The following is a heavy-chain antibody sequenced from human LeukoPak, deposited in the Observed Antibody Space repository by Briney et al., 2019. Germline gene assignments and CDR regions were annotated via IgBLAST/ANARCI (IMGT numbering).Heavy chain of an antibody. CDR3: ARDKGRRDGYNFDY. D-gene: IGHD5-24*01. CDR2: IYYSGST. CDR1: GGSISSYY. Sequence: SETLSLTCTVSGGSISSYYWSWIRQPPGKGLEWRGYIYYSGSTNYNPSLKSRVTISVDTSKKQVPLQLSSVTAADTAVYYCARDKGRRDGYNFDYWGQGPLVTVSS. V-gene: IGHV4-59*01. J-gene: IGHJ4*02.